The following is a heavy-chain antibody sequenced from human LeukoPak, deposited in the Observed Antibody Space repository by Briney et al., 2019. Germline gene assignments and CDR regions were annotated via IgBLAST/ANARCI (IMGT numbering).Heavy chain of an antibody. V-gene: IGHV3-7*01. CDR3: ATSLDAPGNY. CDR1: GFTFSTSW. Sequence: PGGSLRLSCAASGFTFSTSWMSWVRQAPGKGLERLANIRKDGGERYYVDSVKGRFTISRDNAENSLHLQMNSLRAEDTAVYYCATSLDAPGNYWGQGILVTVSS. CDR2: IRKDGGER. D-gene: IGHD6-13*01. J-gene: IGHJ4*02.